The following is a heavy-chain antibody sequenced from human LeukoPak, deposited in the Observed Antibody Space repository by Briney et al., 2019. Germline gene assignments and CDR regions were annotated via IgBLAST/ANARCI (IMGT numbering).Heavy chain of an antibody. D-gene: IGHD3-3*01. Sequence: GASVKVSCKASGYTFTTNYLHWVRQAPGQGLEWMGWINPNSGGTNYAQKFQGRVTMTRDTSISTAYMELSRLRSEDTAVYYCARGRIYDFWSGYDAFDIWGQGTMVTVSS. CDR2: INPNSGGT. V-gene: IGHV1-2*02. J-gene: IGHJ3*02. CDR3: ARGRIYDFWSGYDAFDI. CDR1: GYTFTTNY.